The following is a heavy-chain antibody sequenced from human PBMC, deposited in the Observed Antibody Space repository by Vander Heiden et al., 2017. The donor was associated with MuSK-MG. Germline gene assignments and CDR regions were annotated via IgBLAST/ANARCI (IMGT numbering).Heavy chain of an antibody. Sequence: QVQLQESGPGLVKPSETLSLTCAVSGYSISSGYYWGWIRQPPGKGLEWIGSIYHSGSTYYNPSLKSRVTISVDTSKNQFSLKLSSVTAADTAVYYCASHDILTGYYPFDYWGQGTLVTVSS. D-gene: IGHD3-9*01. J-gene: IGHJ4*02. CDR1: GYSISSGYY. V-gene: IGHV4-38-2*01. CDR2: IYHSGST. CDR3: ASHDILTGYYPFDY.